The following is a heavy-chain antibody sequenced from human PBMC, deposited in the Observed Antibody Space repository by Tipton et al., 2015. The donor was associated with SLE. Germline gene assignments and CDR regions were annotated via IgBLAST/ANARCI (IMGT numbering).Heavy chain of an antibody. CDR1: GFTFSSYS. CDR3: ARDRGVSYYYYGMDV. CDR2: ISSSSSYI. Sequence: SLRLSWAASGFTFSSYSMNWVRQAPGKGLEWVSSISSSSSYIYYADSVKGRFTISRDNAKNSLYLQMNSLRAEDTAVYYCARDRGVSYYYYGMDVWGQGTTVTVSS. D-gene: IGHD3-10*01. V-gene: IGHV3-21*03. J-gene: IGHJ6*02.